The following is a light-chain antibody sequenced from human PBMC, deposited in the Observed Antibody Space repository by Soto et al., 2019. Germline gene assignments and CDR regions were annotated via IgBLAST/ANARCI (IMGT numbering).Light chain of an antibody. Sequence: DIKMTQSPSSLSASVGDRVTISCQASQDISNSLNWYQQKPGKAPELLIYDAYNLETGVPSRFSGSGTGTDFTLTISCLQPEDIATHYCQHYNNLPPTFGPGTNVDIK. CDR1: QDISNS. CDR3: QHYNNLPPT. J-gene: IGKJ3*01. V-gene: IGKV1-33*01. CDR2: DAY.